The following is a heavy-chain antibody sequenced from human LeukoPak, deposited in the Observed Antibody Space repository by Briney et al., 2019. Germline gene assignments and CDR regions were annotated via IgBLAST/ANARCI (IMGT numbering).Heavy chain of an antibody. CDR3: ARALFDLSTGYYPYLDY. Sequence: GGSLRLSCAASGFTFSSYEMNWVRQAPGKGLEWVSYISSSGSTIYYADSVKGRFTISRGNAKNSLYLQMNSLRAEDTAVYYCARALFDLSTGYYPYLDYWGQGTLVTVSS. J-gene: IGHJ4*02. V-gene: IGHV3-48*03. CDR2: ISSSGSTI. D-gene: IGHD3-9*01. CDR1: GFTFSSYE.